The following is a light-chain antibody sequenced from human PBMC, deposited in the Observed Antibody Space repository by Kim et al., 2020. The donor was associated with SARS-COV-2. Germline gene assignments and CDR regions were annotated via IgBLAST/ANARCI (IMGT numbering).Light chain of an antibody. CDR2: VNSDGSH. Sequence: ASVKLTCTLSSGHCSYAIAWHQQQPEKGPRYLMQVNSDGSHSEGDGIPDRFSGSSSGAERYLTISSLQSEDEADYYCQTWGTGNWVFGGGTQLTVL. J-gene: IGLJ3*02. CDR3: QTWGTGNWV. CDR1: SGHCSYA. V-gene: IGLV4-69*02.